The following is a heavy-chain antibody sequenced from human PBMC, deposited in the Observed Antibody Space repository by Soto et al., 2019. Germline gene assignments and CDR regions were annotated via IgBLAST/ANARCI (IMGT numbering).Heavy chain of an antibody. V-gene: IGHV3-11*06. CDR2: ISSSSSYT. J-gene: IGHJ1*01. Sequence: GGSLRLSCAASGFTFSDYYMSWIRQAPGKGLEWVSYISSSSSYTNYADSVKGRFTISRDNAKNSLYLQMNSLRAEDTAVYYCARAPGGIAAAGTGYFQHWGQGTLVTVSS. CDR1: GFTFSDYY. CDR3: ARAPGGIAAAGTGYFQH. D-gene: IGHD6-13*01.